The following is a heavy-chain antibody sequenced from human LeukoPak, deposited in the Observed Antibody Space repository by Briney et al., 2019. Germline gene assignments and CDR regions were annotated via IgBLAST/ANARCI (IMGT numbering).Heavy chain of an antibody. Sequence: GGSLRLSCAASGFTFSDYYMSWIRQAPGKGLEWVSYISSSSSYTNYADSVKGRFTISRDNAKNSLYLQMNSLRAEDTAVYYCARGRWDYYDSSSLYYFDYWGQGTLVTVSS. CDR3: ARGRWDYYDSSSLYYFDY. CDR1: GFTFSDYY. CDR2: ISSSSSYT. D-gene: IGHD3-22*01. J-gene: IGHJ4*02. V-gene: IGHV3-11*06.